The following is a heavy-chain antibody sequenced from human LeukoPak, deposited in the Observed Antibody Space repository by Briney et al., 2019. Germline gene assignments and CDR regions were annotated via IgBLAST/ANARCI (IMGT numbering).Heavy chain of an antibody. D-gene: IGHD3-10*01. Sequence: GGSLRLSCAASGFTFNTYSMNWVRQAPGRGLEWVSYISSSSSHIYYADSVKGRFTISRDNAKNSLFLQMNSLRAEDTAVYYCAGTYYYGSGSYVLAAYWGQGTLVTVSS. CDR2: ISSSSSHI. J-gene: IGHJ4*02. CDR3: AGTYYYGSGSYVLAAY. V-gene: IGHV3-48*01. CDR1: GFTFNTYS.